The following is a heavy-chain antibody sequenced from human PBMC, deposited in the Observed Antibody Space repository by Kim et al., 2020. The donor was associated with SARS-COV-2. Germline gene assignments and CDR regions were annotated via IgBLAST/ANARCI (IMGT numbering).Heavy chain of an antibody. Sequence: ASVKVSCKASGYTFTSYYMHWVRQAPGQGLEWMGLINPSGGSTSYAQKFQGRVTMTRDTSTSTVYMELSSLRSEDTAVYYCARENYAYYYYYGIDVWGQGTTVTVSS. D-gene: IGHD1-7*01. J-gene: IGHJ6*02. CDR2: INPSGGST. CDR1: GYTFTSYY. V-gene: IGHV1-46*01. CDR3: ARENYAYYYYYGIDV.